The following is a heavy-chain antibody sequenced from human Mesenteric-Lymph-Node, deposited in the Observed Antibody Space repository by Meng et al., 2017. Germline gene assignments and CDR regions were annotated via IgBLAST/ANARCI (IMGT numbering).Heavy chain of an antibody. J-gene: IGHJ3*02. CDR2: ISSSGSTI. D-gene: IGHD6-13*01. CDR1: GFTFSSYE. V-gene: IGHV3-48*03. CDR3: ARGGIAAAGDAFDI. Sequence: LSLTCAASGFTFSSYEMNWVRQAPGKGLEWVSYISSSGSTIYYADSVKGRFTISRDNAKNSLYLQMNSLRAEDTAVYFCARGGIAAAGDAFDIWGQGTMVTVSS.